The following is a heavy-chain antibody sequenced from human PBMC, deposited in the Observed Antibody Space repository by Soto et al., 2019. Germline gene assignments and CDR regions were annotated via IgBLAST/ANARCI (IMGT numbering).Heavy chain of an antibody. Sequence: SLRLSCAASGFTFINAWMSWVRQAPGKGLEWVGRIRSKTDGGTTDYAAPVKGRFIISRDDSKKTVSLQMNSLKTEDTAVYYCRTQWLDWGQGTLVTVSS. CDR3: RTQWLD. J-gene: IGHJ4*02. D-gene: IGHD6-19*01. CDR1: GFTFINAW. CDR2: IRSKTDGGTT. V-gene: IGHV3-15*01.